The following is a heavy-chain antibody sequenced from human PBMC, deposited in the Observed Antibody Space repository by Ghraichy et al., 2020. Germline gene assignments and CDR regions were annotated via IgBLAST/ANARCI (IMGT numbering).Heavy chain of an antibody. CDR1: GGSISSGGYY. J-gene: IGHJ4*02. V-gene: IGHV4-31*03. CDR3: ATGPSGIGDY. D-gene: IGHD1-14*01. Sequence: SETLSLTCTVSGGSISSGGYYWSWIRQHPGKGLEWIGYIYYSGSTYYNPSLKSRVTISVDTSKNQFSLKLSSVTAADTAVYYCATGPSGIGDYWGQGTLVTVSS. CDR2: IYYSGST.